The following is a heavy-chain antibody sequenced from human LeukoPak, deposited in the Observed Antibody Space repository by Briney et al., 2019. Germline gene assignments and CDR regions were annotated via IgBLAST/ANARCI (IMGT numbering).Heavy chain of an antibody. V-gene: IGHV4-39*01. CDR3: AWGGSYYYFDY. D-gene: IGHD1-26*01. Sequence: SETLSLTCTVSSGSISSSRNYWGWFRQPPGKGLEWLGSIYYSGSTYYNPSLKSRVTISVDTSKNQFSLKLSSVTAADTAVYYCAWGGSYYYFDYWGQGTLVTVSS. CDR1: SGSISSSRNY. J-gene: IGHJ4*02. CDR2: IYYSGST.